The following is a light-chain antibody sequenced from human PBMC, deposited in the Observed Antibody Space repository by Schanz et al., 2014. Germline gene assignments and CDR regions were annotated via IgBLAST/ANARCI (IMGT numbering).Light chain of an antibody. Sequence: QSALTQPASVSGSPGQSITISCTATGSADGAFTYVSWYQQHPGKAPKLMIYDVSNRPSGVSNRFSGSKSGNTASLTISGLQAEDEGDYYCCSYAGRYTYVFGTGTQLTVL. CDR3: CSYAGRYTYV. CDR2: DVS. CDR1: GSADGAFTY. V-gene: IGLV2-14*01. J-gene: IGLJ1*01.